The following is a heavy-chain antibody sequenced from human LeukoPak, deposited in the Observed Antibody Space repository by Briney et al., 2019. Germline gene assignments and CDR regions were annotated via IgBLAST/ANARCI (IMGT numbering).Heavy chain of an antibody. CDR1: GGSISSSSYY. CDR3: ARAQGGYCSGGSCYSPGPSVYYYGMDV. V-gene: IGHV4-39*01. D-gene: IGHD2-15*01. J-gene: IGHJ6*02. CDR2: IYYSGST. Sequence: SETLSLTCTVSGGSISSSSYYWGWIRQPPGKGLEWIGSIYYSGSTYYNPSLKSRVTISVDTSKNQFSLKLSPVTAADTAVYYCARAQGGYCSGGSCYSPGPSVYYYGMDVWGQGTTVTVSS.